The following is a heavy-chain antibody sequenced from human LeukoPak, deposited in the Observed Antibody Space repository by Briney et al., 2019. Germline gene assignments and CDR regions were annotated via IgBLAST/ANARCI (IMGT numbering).Heavy chain of an antibody. V-gene: IGHV1-2*02. J-gene: IGHJ3*01. D-gene: IGHD4-17*01. CDR2: INPNSGGT. CDR1: GYTFTGYH. CDR3: ARGDYGDYHDAFDV. Sequence: RASVKVSSKASGYTFTGYHMHWVRQAPGQGLEWVGWINPNSGGTKYAQKFQGRVTMTRDTSITTAYMELSSLRSDDTAVFYCARGDYGDYHDAFDVWGQGTVVTVSS.